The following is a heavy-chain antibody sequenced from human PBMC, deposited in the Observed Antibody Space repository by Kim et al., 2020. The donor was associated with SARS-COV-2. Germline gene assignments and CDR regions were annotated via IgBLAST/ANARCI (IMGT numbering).Heavy chain of an antibody. CDR2: A. CDR3: ARFSAFTGVEV. V-gene: IGHV1-69*01. D-gene: IGHD2-8*02. J-gene: IGHJ4*02. Sequence: ANNAKKFQGRVTMTADESTSTAYMELSSLRSEDTAVYYCARFSAFTGVEVWGQGTLVTVSS.